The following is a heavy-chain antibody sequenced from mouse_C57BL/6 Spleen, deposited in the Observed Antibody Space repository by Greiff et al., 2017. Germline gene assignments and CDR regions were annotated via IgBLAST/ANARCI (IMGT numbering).Heavy chain of an antibody. Sequence: QVQLQQPGAELVKPGASVKLSCKASGYTFTSYWMQWVKQRPGQGLEWIGEIDPSDSYTNYNQKFKGQATLTVDPSSSTAYMQLSSLTSEASAVYYCARYRVGYAMDCWGQGTSVTAAS. CDR2: IDPSDSYT. V-gene: IGHV1-50*01. CDR1: GYTFTSYW. J-gene: IGHJ4*01. CDR3: ARYRVGYAMDC.